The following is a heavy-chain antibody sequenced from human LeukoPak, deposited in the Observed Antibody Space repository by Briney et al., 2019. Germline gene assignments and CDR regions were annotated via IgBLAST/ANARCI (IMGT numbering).Heavy chain of an antibody. Sequence: GGSLRLSCAASGFNFIDYSMNWVRQAPGKRLEWISYIGISSGNTKYADSGKGRFTISRDKARNSLYLQMNSLRVEDTAVYYCARDHRYAFDNWGHGTLVTVSS. D-gene: IGHD5-12*01. J-gene: IGHJ4*01. CDR1: GFNFIDYS. CDR3: ARDHRYAFDN. CDR2: IGISSGNT. V-gene: IGHV3-48*01.